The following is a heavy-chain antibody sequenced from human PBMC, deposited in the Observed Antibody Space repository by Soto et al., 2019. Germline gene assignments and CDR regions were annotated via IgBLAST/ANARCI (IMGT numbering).Heavy chain of an antibody. CDR1: GFAFNNYA. Sequence: GGSLRLSCAASGFAFNNYAMGWVRQAPGKGLEWVSAITGSGSDTYYLDSVKGRFTISRDNSQNTLYLLMNSLRAEDTAVYYCARRSGAWSTNYWGQGTLVTVSS. CDR2: ITGSGSDT. D-gene: IGHD1-26*01. CDR3: ARRSGAWSTNY. J-gene: IGHJ4*02. V-gene: IGHV3-23*01.